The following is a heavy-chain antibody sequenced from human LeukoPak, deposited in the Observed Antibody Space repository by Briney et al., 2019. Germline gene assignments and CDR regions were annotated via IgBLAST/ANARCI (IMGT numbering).Heavy chain of an antibody. V-gene: IGHV4-4*07. CDR3: ARWVYGSGVNWFDP. J-gene: IGHJ5*02. CDR2: IYTSGSA. Sequence: PSETLSLTCTVSGGSISSYYWSWIRQPAGKGLEWIGRIYTSGSANYNPSLKSRVTMSVDTSKNQFSLKLSSVTAADTAVYYCARWVYGSGVNWFDPWGQGTLVTVSS. CDR1: GGSISSYY. D-gene: IGHD3-10*01.